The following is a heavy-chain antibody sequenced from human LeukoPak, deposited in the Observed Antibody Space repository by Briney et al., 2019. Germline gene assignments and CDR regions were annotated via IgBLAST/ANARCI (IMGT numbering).Heavy chain of an antibody. CDR2: ISGSGGST. J-gene: IGHJ6*03. Sequence: GGSLRLSCAASGFTFSSYAMSWVRQAPGKGLEWVSAISGSGGSTYYADSVKGRFTISRDNSKNTLYLQMNSLRAEDTAVYYCAKRVRANINSWPYYMDVWGKGTTVTVSS. V-gene: IGHV3-23*01. CDR1: GFTFSSYA. CDR3: AKRVRANINSWPYYMDV. D-gene: IGHD2-2*01.